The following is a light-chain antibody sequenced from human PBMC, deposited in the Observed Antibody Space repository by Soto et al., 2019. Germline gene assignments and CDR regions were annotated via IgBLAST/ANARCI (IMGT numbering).Light chain of an antibody. CDR2: SNN. J-gene: IGLJ2*01. V-gene: IGLV1-44*01. Sequence: QAVVTQPPSASGTPGQRVIIPCSGSSSNIGTNTVNWYQQLPGTAPKLLIYSNNQRPSGVPGRFSGSKSGTSASLAISGLQSEDEADYYCAAWDDSLNGVVFGGGTQLTVL. CDR3: AAWDDSLNGVV. CDR1: SSNIGTNT.